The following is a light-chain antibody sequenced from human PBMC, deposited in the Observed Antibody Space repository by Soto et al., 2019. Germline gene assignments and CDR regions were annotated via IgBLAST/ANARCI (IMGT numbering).Light chain of an antibody. V-gene: IGLV2-8*01. CDR3: SSYAGSNNVV. Sequence: QSALTQPPSASGSPGQSVTISCTGTSSDVGGYNYVSWYQQHPGKAPKLMIYEVSKRPSGVPDRFSGSKSGNTASLTVSGLQAEDEVDYYCSSYAGSNNVVFGGGTKLTV. CDR2: EVS. J-gene: IGLJ2*01. CDR1: SSDVGGYNY.